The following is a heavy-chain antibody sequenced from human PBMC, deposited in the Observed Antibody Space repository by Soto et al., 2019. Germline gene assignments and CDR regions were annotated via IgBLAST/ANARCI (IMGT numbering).Heavy chain of an antibody. CDR2: ISYDGSNK. V-gene: IGHV3-30*18. Sequence: AGGSLRLSCAASGFTFSSYGMHWVRQAPGKGLEWVAVISYDGSNKYYADSVKGRFTISRDNSKNTLYLQMNSLRAEDTAVYYCAKDQAKDVDTAMWFDPWGQGTLVTVSS. J-gene: IGHJ5*02. CDR1: GFTFSSYG. D-gene: IGHD5-18*01. CDR3: AKDQAKDVDTAMWFDP.